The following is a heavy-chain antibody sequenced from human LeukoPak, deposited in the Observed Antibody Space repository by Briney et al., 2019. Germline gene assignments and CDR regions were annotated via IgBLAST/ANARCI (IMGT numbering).Heavy chain of an antibody. CDR3: ARGFLYGSGSRSADY. J-gene: IGHJ4*02. D-gene: IGHD3-10*01. V-gene: IGHV3-21*01. Sequence: SVKGRFTISRDNAKNSLYLQMNSLRAEDTAVYYCARGFLYGSGSRSADYWGQGTLVTVSS.